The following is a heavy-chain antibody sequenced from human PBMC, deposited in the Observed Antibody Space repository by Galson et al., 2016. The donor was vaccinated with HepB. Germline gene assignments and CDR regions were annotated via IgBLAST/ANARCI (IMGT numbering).Heavy chain of an antibody. V-gene: IGHV3-49*03. CDR3: TRVFVEYQMLSRFKYGMDV. CDR2: IRSKAYAGTT. Sequence: SLRLSCAASGFTFGDYGMSWFRQAPGKGLEWVGFIRSKAYAGTTEYAASVQGRFTISRDDSKSIAYLQMNSLKTEDTAVYYCTRVFVEYQMLSRFKYGMDVWGPGTTVTVSS. D-gene: IGHD2-2*01. CDR1: GFTFGDYG. J-gene: IGHJ6*02.